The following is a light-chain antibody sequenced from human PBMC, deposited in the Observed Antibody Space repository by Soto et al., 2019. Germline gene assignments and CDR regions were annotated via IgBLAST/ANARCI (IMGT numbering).Light chain of an antibody. Sequence: EIVMTQSPATLSLFPGERATLSCRASQSISSNLAWYQQKPGQAPRLLIYDASNRATGIPARFSGSGSGTDFTLTISSLEPEDFAVYYCQQRSSWPPVTFGQGTRLE. V-gene: IGKV3-11*01. CDR1: QSISSN. CDR3: QQRSSWPPVT. J-gene: IGKJ5*01. CDR2: DAS.